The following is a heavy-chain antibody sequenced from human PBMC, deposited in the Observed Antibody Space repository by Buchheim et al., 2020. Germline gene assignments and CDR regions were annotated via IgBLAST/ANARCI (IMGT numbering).Heavy chain of an antibody. D-gene: IGHD3-10*01. CDR1: GGSISSYY. J-gene: IGHJ6*02. V-gene: IGHV4-59*01. Sequence: QVQLQESGPGLVKPSETLSLTCTVSGGSISSYYWSWIRQPPGKGLEWIGYIYYSGGTNYNPSLKSRVTISVDTSKNQFSLKLGSVTAADTAVYYCARGGLHGSGSYYNWYYYGMDVWGQGTT. CDR3: ARGGLHGSGSYYNWYYYGMDV. CDR2: IYYSGGT.